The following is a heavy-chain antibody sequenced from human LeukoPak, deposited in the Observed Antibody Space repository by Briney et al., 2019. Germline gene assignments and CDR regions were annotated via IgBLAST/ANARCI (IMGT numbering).Heavy chain of an antibody. CDR1: GGTFSSYA. CDR3: ARAVGRYCSSTSCYRYLGYYYYYMDV. Sequence: ASVKVSCKASGGTFSSYAISWVRQAPGQGLEWMGGIIPIFGTANYAQKFQGRVTITADESTSTAYMELSSLRSEDTAVYYCARAVGRYCSSTSCYRYLGYYYYYMDVWGKGTTVTISS. J-gene: IGHJ6*03. CDR2: IIPIFGTA. D-gene: IGHD2-2*02. V-gene: IGHV1-69*13.